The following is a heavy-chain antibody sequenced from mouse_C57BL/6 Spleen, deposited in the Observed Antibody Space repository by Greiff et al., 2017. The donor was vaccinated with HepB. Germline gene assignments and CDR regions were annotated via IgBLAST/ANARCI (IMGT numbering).Heavy chain of an antibody. CDR2: IYPGSGST. Sequence: QVQLQQPGAELVKPGASVKMSCKASGYTFTSYWITWVKQRPGQGLEWIGDIYPGSGSTNYNEKFKSKATLTVDTSSSTAYMQLSSLTSEDSAVYDCARFPITTVVATDAMDYWGQGTSVTVSS. J-gene: IGHJ4*01. CDR1: GYTFTSYW. V-gene: IGHV1-55*01. D-gene: IGHD1-1*01. CDR3: ARFPITTVVATDAMDY.